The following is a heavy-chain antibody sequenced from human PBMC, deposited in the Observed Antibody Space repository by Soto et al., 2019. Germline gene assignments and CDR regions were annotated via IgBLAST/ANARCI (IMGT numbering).Heavy chain of an antibody. V-gene: IGHV1-69*13. Sequence: SVKVSCKASGGTFSSYAISWVRQAPGQGLEWMGGIIPIFGTANYAQKFQGRVTITADESTSTAYMELSSLRSEDTAVYYCSSHSSSWYSWFDSWGQGTLVTVSS. D-gene: IGHD6-13*01. J-gene: IGHJ5*01. CDR1: GGTFSSYA. CDR2: IIPIFGTA. CDR3: SSHSSSWYSWFDS.